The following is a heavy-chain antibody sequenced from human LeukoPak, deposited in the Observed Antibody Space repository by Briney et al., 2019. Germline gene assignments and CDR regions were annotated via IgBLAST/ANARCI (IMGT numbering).Heavy chain of an antibody. D-gene: IGHD3-9*01. CDR3: ARDFFDWLPRTPP. CDR1: GGSVSSGSYY. Sequence: SETLSLTCTVSGGSVSSGSYYWSWIRQPPGXXXXXFGNIYYSGSTNYNPSLKSRVTISVDTSKNQFSLKLSSVTAADTAVYYCARDFFDWLPRTPPWGQGTLVTVSS. V-gene: IGHV4-61*01. J-gene: IGHJ5*02. CDR2: IYYSGST.